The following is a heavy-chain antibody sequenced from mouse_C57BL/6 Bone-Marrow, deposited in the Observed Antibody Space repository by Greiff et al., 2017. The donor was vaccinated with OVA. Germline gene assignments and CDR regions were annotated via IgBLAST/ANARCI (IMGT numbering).Heavy chain of an antibody. CDR2: INPYNGGT. Sequence: EVQLQQSGPVLVKPGASVKMSCKASGYTFTDYYMNWVKQSHGKSLEWIGVINPYNGGTSYNQKFKGKATLTVDKSSSTAYMELNSLTSEDSAVYYCARTDSNYDFDYWGQGTTLTVSS. CDR3: ARTDSNYDFDY. J-gene: IGHJ2*01. CDR1: GYTFTDYY. D-gene: IGHD2-5*01. V-gene: IGHV1-19*01.